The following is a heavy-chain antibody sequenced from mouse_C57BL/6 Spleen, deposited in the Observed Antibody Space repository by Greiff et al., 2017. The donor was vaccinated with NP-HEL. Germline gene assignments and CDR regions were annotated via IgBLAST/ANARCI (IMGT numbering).Heavy chain of an antibody. J-gene: IGHJ4*01. CDR2: IWGAGST. Sequence: VQLQESGPGLVAPSQSLSITCTVSGFSLTSYGVDWVRQSPGKGLEWLGVIWGAGSTNYNSALKSRLSISKDNSKSQVFLKMNSLQTDDTAMYYCVYSNYVAMDYWGQGTSVTVSS. CDR1: GFSLTSYG. CDR3: VYSNYVAMDY. D-gene: IGHD2-5*01. V-gene: IGHV2-6*01.